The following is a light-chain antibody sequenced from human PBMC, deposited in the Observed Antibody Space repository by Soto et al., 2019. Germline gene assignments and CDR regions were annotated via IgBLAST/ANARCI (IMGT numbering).Light chain of an antibody. V-gene: IGKV3-11*01. CDR2: GAF. CDR1: PSVTNY. Sequence: EIVMTQSPATLSLSPGERATLSCRASPSVTNYLAWYQQKPGQAPRLVIYGAFTRATGIPARFSGSGSGTAFTLTISSLEPEDFAVYYCQQRNIWPPVTFGQGTRLEIK. J-gene: IGKJ5*01. CDR3: QQRNIWPPVT.